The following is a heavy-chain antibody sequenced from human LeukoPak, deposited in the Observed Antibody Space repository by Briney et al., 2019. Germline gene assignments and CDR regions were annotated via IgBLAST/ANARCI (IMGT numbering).Heavy chain of an antibody. CDR2: IYYSGSP. J-gene: IGHJ4*02. CDR3: EYGGDAYKTGY. D-gene: IGHD5-24*01. V-gene: IGHV4-59*01. CDR1: GASITDYY. Sequence: SETLSLTCTVSGASITDYYWSWIRQPPAKGLEWIGYIYYSGSPNYNPSLKSRVTLSLDTSQNQFSLKLTYVTAADTAVYDCEYGGDAYKTGYWGQGTLVTVSS.